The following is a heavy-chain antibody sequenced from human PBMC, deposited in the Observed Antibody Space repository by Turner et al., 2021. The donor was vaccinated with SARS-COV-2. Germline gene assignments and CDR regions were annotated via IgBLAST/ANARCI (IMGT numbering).Heavy chain of an antibody. CDR2: FDPEYDKT. CDR3: GGGGGGTTYPLEY. D-gene: IGHD1-7*01. Sequence: QVQLVQSGAEVKKPGASVKVSCKVSGYTLTELSMHWVRQAPGKGLEGMGCFDPEYDKTTYEKEFEGRVTITEETYEATAYRGRSTPRSEEAAGYYGGGGGGGTTYPLEYWGQGTLVTVSS. J-gene: IGHJ4*02. V-gene: IGHV1-24*01. CDR1: GYTLTELS.